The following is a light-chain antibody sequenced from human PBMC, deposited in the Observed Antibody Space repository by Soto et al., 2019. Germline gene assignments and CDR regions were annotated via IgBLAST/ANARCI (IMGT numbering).Light chain of an antibody. CDR1: QSVSNN. CDR3: QQYNYQGT. Sequence: EIVLTQSPGTLSLSPGERATLSCRAIQSVSNNYLALYQQKPGQAPRLLIYGASTRATGIPARFSGSGSGTEFTLAINSLQSEDFAVYYCQQYNYQGTFGQGTKVDIK. V-gene: IGKV3-15*01. CDR2: GAS. J-gene: IGKJ1*01.